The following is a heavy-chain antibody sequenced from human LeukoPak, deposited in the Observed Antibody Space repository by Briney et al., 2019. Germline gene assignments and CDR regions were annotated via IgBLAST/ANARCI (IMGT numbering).Heavy chain of an antibody. V-gene: IGHV1-18*01. CDR2: ISAYNGNT. D-gene: IGHD1-26*01. CDR3: ARDPYSGSYLGPHAFDI. J-gene: IGHJ3*02. Sequence: ASVKVSCKASGYTFTSYGISWVRQAPGQGLEWMGWISAYNGNTNYAQKLQGRVTMTTDTSTSTAYMEPRSLRSDDTAVYYCARDPYSGSYLGPHAFDIWGQGTMVTVSS. CDR1: GYTFTSYG.